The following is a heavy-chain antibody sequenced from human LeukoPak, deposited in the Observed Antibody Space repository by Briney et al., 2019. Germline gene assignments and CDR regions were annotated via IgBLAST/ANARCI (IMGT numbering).Heavy chain of an antibody. CDR3: ARMSGNSSGWYGDAFDI. J-gene: IGHJ3*02. CDR1: GGSISSSSYY. Sequence: SETLSLTCTVSGGSISSSSYYWGWIRQPPGKGLEWIGSIYYSGSSYYNPSLKSRVTISVDTSKNQFSLKLSSVTAADTAVYYCARMSGNSSGWYGDAFDIWGQGTMVTVSS. CDR2: IYYSGSS. V-gene: IGHV4-39*07. D-gene: IGHD6-19*01.